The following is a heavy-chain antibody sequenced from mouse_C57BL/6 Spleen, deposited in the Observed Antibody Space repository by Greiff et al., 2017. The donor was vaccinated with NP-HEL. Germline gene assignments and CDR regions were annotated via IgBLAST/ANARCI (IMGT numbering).Heavy chain of an antibody. CDR2: INPNNGGT. CDR1: GYTFTDYY. Sequence: VQLQQSGPELVKPGASVKISCKASGYTFTDYYMNWVKQSHGKSLEWIGDINPNNGGTSYNQKFKGKATLTVDKSSSTAYMELRSLTSEDSAVYYCARWGTGSFDYWGQGTTLTVSS. V-gene: IGHV1-26*01. J-gene: IGHJ2*01. CDR3: ARWGTGSFDY. D-gene: IGHD3-3*01.